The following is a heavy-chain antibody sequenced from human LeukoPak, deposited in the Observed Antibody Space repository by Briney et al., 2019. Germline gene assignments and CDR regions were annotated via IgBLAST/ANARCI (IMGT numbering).Heavy chain of an antibody. J-gene: IGHJ4*02. CDR1: GYSFTSYW. V-gene: IGHV5-10-1*01. D-gene: IGHD2-15*01. CDR2: IDPSDSYT. Sequence: GESLRISCKGSGYSFTSYWISWVRQMPGKGLEWMGRIDPSDSYTNYNPSFQGHVTISVDRSISTAYLQRSSLEASDTAMYYCVRHAEQDLVFDYWGQGSLVTVSS. CDR3: VRHAEQDLVFDY.